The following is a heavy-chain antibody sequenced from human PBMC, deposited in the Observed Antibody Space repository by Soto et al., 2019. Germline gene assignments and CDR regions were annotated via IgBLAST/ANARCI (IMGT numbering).Heavy chain of an antibody. V-gene: IGHV3-30*18. Sequence: QVKLVESGGGVVQPGRSLRLSCAASGFTFSSYGMHWVRQAPGKGLEWVAVISPDGSNKDYADSVKGRFSISRDNSKNPLYLQLNSLRVEDTAVYYCAKPRPSLPGAPFDPWGHGTLVTVTS. CDR1: GFTFSSYG. CDR3: AKPRPSLPGAPFDP. CDR2: ISPDGSNK. J-gene: IGHJ5*02. D-gene: IGHD3-10*01.